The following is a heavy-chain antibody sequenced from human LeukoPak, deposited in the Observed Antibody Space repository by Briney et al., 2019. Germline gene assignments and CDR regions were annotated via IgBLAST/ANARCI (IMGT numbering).Heavy chain of an antibody. Sequence: ASVKVSCKASGYTFTSYDINWVRQATGQGLEWMGWMSPKSSNTGFAQKFQGRVTITRDTSISTAYMELSRLRSDDTAVYYCASGRTPADYWGQGTLVTVSS. D-gene: IGHD2-2*01. CDR3: ASGRTPADY. V-gene: IGHV1-8*03. J-gene: IGHJ4*02. CDR1: GYTFTSYD. CDR2: MSPKSSNT.